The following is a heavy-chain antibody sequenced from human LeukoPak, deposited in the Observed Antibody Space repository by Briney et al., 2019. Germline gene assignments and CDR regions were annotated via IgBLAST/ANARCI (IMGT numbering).Heavy chain of an antibody. CDR1: GGSISSSSYY. CDR2: ISYSGST. CDR3: ASRYCSGGSCYYLDY. V-gene: IGHV4-39*07. D-gene: IGHD2-15*01. J-gene: IGHJ4*02. Sequence: PSETLSLTCTVSGGSISSSSYYWGWIRQPPGKGLEWIGHISYSGSTYYNPSLKSRVTISVDKSKNQFSLKLSSVTAADTAVYYCASRYCSGGSCYYLDYWGQGTLVTVSS.